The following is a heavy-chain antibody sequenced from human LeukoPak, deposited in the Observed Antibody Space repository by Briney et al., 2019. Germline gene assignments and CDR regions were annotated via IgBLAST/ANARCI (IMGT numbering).Heavy chain of an antibody. V-gene: IGHV3-33*01. Sequence: GGSLRLSCAASGFTCSTYVMSWVRQAPGKGLEWVAVIWYDGSNKYYADSVKGRFTISRDNSKNTLYLQMNSLRAEDTAVYYCARIIDSSGYPLDAFDIWGQGTMVTVSS. D-gene: IGHD3-22*01. CDR1: GFTCSTYV. CDR2: IWYDGSNK. J-gene: IGHJ3*02. CDR3: ARIIDSSGYPLDAFDI.